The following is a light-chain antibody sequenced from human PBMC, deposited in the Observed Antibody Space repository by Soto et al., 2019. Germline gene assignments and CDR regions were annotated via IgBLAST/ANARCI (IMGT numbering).Light chain of an antibody. Sequence: DIQLTQSPSFLSASVGDRVTITCRASQGISSYLAWYQQKPGKAPKLLTYAASTFQSGFPSRFSGSGSGTEFTLTISSLQLEDFAAYYCQQLYSVGPGTKVDIK. CDR1: QGISSY. CDR3: QQLYS. V-gene: IGKV1-9*01. J-gene: IGKJ3*01. CDR2: AAS.